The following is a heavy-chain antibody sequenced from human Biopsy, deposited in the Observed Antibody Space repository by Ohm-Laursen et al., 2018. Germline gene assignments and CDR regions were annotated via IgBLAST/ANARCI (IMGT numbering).Heavy chain of an antibody. CDR1: DGMYSGYY. Sequence: SQTLSLTCAVYDGMYSGYYWSWIRQPPGKGLEMIGEVHHDGRANYNPSHKSRVTISGDMSKKQFSLKLSGVTAADTAVYYCARFIVPSLHCSNGVCPIRWFDPWGQGTLVTVFS. V-gene: IGHV4-34*01. D-gene: IGHD2-2*01. J-gene: IGHJ5*02. CDR2: VHHDGRA. CDR3: ARFIVPSLHCSNGVCPIRWFDP.